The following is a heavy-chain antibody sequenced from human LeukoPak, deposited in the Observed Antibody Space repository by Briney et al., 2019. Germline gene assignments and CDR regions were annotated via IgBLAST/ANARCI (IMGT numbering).Heavy chain of an antibody. J-gene: IGHJ6*02. CDR2: INRDGSER. Sequence: GRSLRLSCAASGFTFSSYCMNWVRQAPGKGLEWVANINRDGSERYYVDSVKGRFTISRDDAKSSLYLQMNSLRAEDTAVYYCARRNAMDVWGQGTTVIVFS. CDR3: ARRNAMDV. V-gene: IGHV3-7*03. CDR1: GFTFSSYC.